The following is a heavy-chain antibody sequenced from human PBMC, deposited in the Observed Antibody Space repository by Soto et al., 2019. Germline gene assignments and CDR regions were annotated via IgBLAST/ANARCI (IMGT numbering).Heavy chain of an antibody. CDR1: GYTFTSYY. CDR2: INPSGGST. V-gene: IGHV1-46*01. CDR3: ARDSLECSSTGCYLFDY. J-gene: IGHJ4*02. D-gene: IGHD2-2*01. Sequence: ASVKVSCKAXGYTFTSYYMHWVRQAPGQGLEWMGIINPSGGSTSYAQKFQGRVTMTRDTSTSTVYMELSSLRSEDTAVYYCARDSLECSSTGCYLFDYWGQGTLVTVSS.